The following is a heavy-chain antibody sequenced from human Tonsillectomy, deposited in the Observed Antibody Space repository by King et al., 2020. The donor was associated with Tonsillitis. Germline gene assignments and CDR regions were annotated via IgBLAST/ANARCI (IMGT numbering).Heavy chain of an antibody. CDR3: ARDPIHTYNYWGFGELYYYYGMDV. J-gene: IGHJ6*02. V-gene: IGHV3-30*04. D-gene: IGHD3-10*01. Sequence: VQLVESGGGVVQPGRSLRLSCAASGFTLSSYAMHWVRQAPGKGLEWVALISYDGSNKYYADSVKGRFTISRDNSKNTLYLQMNSLRAEDTAVYYCARDPIHTYNYWGFGELYYYYGMDVWGQGTTVTVSS. CDR2: ISYDGSNK. CDR1: GFTLSSYA.